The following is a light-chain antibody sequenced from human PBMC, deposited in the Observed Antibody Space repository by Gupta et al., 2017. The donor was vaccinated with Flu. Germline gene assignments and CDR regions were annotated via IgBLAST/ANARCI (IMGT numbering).Light chain of an antibody. J-gene: IGKJ2*03. V-gene: IGKV1-33*01. CDR2: DAS. CDR1: QDISYY. CDR3: QQYDNLPYS. Sequence: DIPMTQSPSSLSASVGDRVTITCQASQDISYYLNWYQQKPGKAPKLLIYDASNLQTGVPSRFSGSGSGTEFALTISSLQPEDSATYYCQQYDNLPYSFGQGTKLEI.